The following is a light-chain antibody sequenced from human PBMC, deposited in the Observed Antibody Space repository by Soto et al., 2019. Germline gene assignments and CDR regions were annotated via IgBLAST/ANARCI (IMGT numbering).Light chain of an antibody. J-gene: IGKJ1*01. V-gene: IGKV3-20*01. Sequence: EIVLTQSPGTLSLSPGEIATLSCRASQSVSSSYLAWYQQKPGQAPRLLIYGACSRATGIPDRFSGSGSGTDFTLTISRLEPEDFAVYYCHQYGGSPRTLGQGTKVEIK. CDR3: HQYGGSPRT. CDR2: GAC. CDR1: QSVSSSY.